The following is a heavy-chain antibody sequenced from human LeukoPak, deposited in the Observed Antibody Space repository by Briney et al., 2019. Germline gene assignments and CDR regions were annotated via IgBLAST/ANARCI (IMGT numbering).Heavy chain of an antibody. J-gene: IGHJ4*02. D-gene: IGHD3-22*01. V-gene: IGHV3-23*01. CDR3: AKDDYYDTSGYRD. Sequence: GGSLRLSCAASGFTFSSYGMSWVRQAPGKGLEWVSAISGSGGSTYYADSVKGRFTISRDNSKNTLYLQMNSLRAEDTAVYYCAKDDYYDTSGYRDWGQGTLVTVSS. CDR2: ISGSGGST. CDR1: GFTFSSYG.